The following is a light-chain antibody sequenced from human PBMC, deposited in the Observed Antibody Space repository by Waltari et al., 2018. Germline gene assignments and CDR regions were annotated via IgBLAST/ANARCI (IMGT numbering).Light chain of an antibody. CDR1: GSDVGGYDY. CDR3: SSYTSSGVV. J-gene: IGLJ2*01. CDR2: DVY. Sequence: QSALTQPASVSGSPGQAIIISCTGTGSDVGGYDYVSWYQQYPGKAPRLKIYDVYNRPSGVSNRFSGSKSDNTASLTISGLQAEDESVYYCSSYTSSGVVFGGGTKLTVL. V-gene: IGLV2-14*01.